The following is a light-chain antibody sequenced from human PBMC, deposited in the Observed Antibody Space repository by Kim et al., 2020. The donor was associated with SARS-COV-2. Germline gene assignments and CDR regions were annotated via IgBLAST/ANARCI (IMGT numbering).Light chain of an antibody. Sequence: VALGQTVRITCQGDSLRTYYTTWFQQKPGQAPIVVFYGKNNRPSGIPDRFSGSSSGNTASLTITATQAGDEADYYCNSRNNNDNVLFGGGTQLTVL. CDR1: SLRTYY. J-gene: IGLJ2*01. CDR2: GKN. CDR3: NSRNNNDNVL. V-gene: IGLV3-19*01.